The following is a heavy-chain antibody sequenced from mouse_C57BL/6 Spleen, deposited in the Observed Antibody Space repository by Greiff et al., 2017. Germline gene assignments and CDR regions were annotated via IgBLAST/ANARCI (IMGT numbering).Heavy chain of an antibody. D-gene: IGHD4-1*01. Sequence: QVQLQQPGAELVMPGASVKLSCKASGYTFTSYWMHWVKQRPGQGLEWIGEIDPSDSYTNYNQKIKGKSTLTVDKSSSTAYMQLSSLTSEDSAVYYCAKNWAYFEYWGQGTTLTVSS. V-gene: IGHV1-69*01. CDR2: IDPSDSYT. CDR1: GYTFTSYW. J-gene: IGHJ2*01. CDR3: AKNWAYFEY.